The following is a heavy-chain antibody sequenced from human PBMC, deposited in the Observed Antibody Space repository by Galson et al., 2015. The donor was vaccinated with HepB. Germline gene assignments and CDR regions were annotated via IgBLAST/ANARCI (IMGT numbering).Heavy chain of an antibody. J-gene: IGHJ4*02. Sequence: SLRLSCAASGFTFSSYGMHWVRQAPGKGLEWVAVIWYDGSNKYYADSVKGRFTISRDNSKNTLYLQMNSLRAEDTAVYYCARDGQRGSYSVAIWGQGTLVTVSS. CDR1: GFTFSSYG. D-gene: IGHD1-26*01. CDR2: IWYDGSNK. V-gene: IGHV3-33*01. CDR3: ARDGQRGSYSVAI.